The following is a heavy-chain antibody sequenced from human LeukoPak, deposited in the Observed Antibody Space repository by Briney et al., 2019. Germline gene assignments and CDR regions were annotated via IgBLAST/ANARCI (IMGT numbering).Heavy chain of an antibody. CDR2: ISYDGSNK. Sequence: GGSLRLSCAASGFTFSSYGMHWVRQAPGKGLEWVAVISYDGSNKYYADSVKGRFTISRDNSKNTLYLQMNSLRAEDTAVYYCAKDRRYRSSGWYYYVSSAEYFQHWGQGTLVTVSS. CDR3: AKDRRYRSSGWYYYVSSAEYFQH. D-gene: IGHD6-19*01. CDR1: GFTFSSYG. V-gene: IGHV3-30*18. J-gene: IGHJ1*01.